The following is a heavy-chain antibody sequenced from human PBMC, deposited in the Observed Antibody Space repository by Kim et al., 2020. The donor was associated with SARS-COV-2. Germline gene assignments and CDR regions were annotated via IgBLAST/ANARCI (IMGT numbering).Heavy chain of an antibody. CDR3: ARADFDWLLISYGMDV. CDR2: ISSSGSTI. V-gene: IGHV3-48*03. D-gene: IGHD3-9*01. CDR1: GFTFSSYE. Sequence: GGSLRLSCAVSGFTFSSYEMNWVRQAPGKGLEWVSYISSSGSTIYHADSVKGRFTISRDNAKNSLYLQMNSLRAEDTAVYYCARADFDWLLISYGMDVWGQGTTVTVSS. J-gene: IGHJ6*02.